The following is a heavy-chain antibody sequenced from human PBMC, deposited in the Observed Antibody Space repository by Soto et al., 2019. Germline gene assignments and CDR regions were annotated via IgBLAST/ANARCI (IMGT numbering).Heavy chain of an antibody. CDR2: ISPRNGNT. V-gene: IGHV1-18*01. Sequence: ASVKVSCKTSGYTFTSYSIHWVRQAPGQGLEWMGIISPRNGNTNYAQKIQGRVTMTTDTSTSTAYMDLRSLRSDDTAVYYCARDDYGDYSLFYYYYYGMDVWGQGTTVTVSS. J-gene: IGHJ6*02. CDR1: GYTFTSYS. D-gene: IGHD4-17*01. CDR3: ARDDYGDYSLFYYYYYGMDV.